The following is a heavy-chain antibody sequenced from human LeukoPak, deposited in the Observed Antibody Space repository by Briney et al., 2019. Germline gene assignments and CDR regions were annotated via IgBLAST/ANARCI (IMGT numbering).Heavy chain of an antibody. Sequence: GGSLRLSCAASGFTFSSYGMHWVRQAPGKGLEWVAFIRYDGSNKYYADSVKVRFTISRDNSKNTLYLQMNSLRAEDTAVYYCAKDDVLLWFGELFKAPTSIDYWGQGTLVTVSS. V-gene: IGHV3-30*02. D-gene: IGHD3-10*01. CDR2: IRYDGSNK. CDR3: AKDDVLLWFGELFKAPTSIDY. CDR1: GFTFSSYG. J-gene: IGHJ4*02.